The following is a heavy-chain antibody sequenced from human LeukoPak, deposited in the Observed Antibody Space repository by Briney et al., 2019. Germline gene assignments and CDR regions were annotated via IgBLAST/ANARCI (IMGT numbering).Heavy chain of an antibody. CDR3: AGTNYDILTGYLGWFDP. D-gene: IGHD3-9*01. CDR1: GGTFSSYA. Sequence: ASVKVSCKASGGTFSSYAISWVRQAPGQGLEWMGRIIPILGIANYAQKFQGRVTITADKSTSTAYMELSSLRSEDTAVHYCAGTNYDILTGYLGWFDPWGQGTLVTVSS. CDR2: IIPILGIA. J-gene: IGHJ5*02. V-gene: IGHV1-69*04.